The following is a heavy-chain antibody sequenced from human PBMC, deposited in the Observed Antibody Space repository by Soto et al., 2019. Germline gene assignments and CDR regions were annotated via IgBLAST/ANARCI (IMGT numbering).Heavy chain of an antibody. J-gene: IGHJ4*02. V-gene: IGHV3-23*01. Sequence: EVQLLESGGGLVQPGGSLRLSCAASGFTFSSYAMSWVRQAPGQGLEWVPAISGSGGSTYYADSVKGRFTSSRDNSKNTLYLQMNSLRAEDTAVYYCAKDEGGGSGWYPPFGYWGQGTLVTVSS. CDR3: AKDEGGGSGWYPPFGY. CDR1: GFTFSSYA. D-gene: IGHD6-19*01. CDR2: ISGSGGST.